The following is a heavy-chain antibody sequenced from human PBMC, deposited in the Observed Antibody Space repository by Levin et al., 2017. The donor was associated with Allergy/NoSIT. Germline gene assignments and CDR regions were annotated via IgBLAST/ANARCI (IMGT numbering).Heavy chain of an antibody. CDR2: IYYSGST. CDR1: GGSISSYY. V-gene: IGHV4-59*08. Sequence: SETLSLTCTVSGGSISSYYWSWIRQPPGKGLEWIGYIYYSGSTNYNPSLKSRVTISVDTSKNQFSLKLSSVTAADTAVYYCARTKYSSSWYVEDYWGQGTLVTGSS. CDR3: ARTKYSSSWYVEDY. J-gene: IGHJ4*02. D-gene: IGHD6-13*01.